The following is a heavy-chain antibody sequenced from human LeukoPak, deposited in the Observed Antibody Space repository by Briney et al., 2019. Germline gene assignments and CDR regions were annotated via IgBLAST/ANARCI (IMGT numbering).Heavy chain of an antibody. V-gene: IGHV1-18*01. D-gene: IGHD3-10*01. Sequence: RWASVKVSCKASGYTFISYGISWVRQAPGQGLEWMGWISAYNGNTNYAQKLQGRVTMTRNTSISTAYMELSSLRSEDAAVYYCARVEVVRGEDYYYGMDVWGQGTTVTVSS. CDR3: ARVEVVRGEDYYYGMDV. CDR2: ISAYNGNT. J-gene: IGHJ6*02. CDR1: GYTFISYG.